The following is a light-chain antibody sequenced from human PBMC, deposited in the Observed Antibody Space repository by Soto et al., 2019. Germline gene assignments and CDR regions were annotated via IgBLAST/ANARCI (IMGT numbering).Light chain of an antibody. J-gene: IGLJ2*01. Sequence: QSALTQPASVSGSPGQSITISCTGTSXDXGNYNYVSWYQHHPGKAPKLMIYDVNNRPSGVSHRFSGSKSGNTASLTISGLQAEDEADYYCSSYTSTTTLVVFGGGTKLTVL. CDR3: SSYTSTTTLVV. CDR2: DVN. CDR1: SXDXGNYNY. V-gene: IGLV2-14*03.